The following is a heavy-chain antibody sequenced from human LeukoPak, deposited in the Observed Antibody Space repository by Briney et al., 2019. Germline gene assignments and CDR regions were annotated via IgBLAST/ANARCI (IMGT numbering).Heavy chain of an antibody. CDR3: ARVRRSLNWFDS. Sequence: SVTLSLTCAVSGDSISTTNYYWGWTRQPPGKGLEWIGIIYYSGITHYNPSLKSRVTILVDTSKNQFSLKLSSVTDADTAVYYCARVRRSLNWFDSWGQGTLVTVSS. V-gene: IGHV4-39*01. CDR1: GDSISTTNYY. J-gene: IGHJ5*01. D-gene: IGHD3-3*01. CDR2: IYYSGIT.